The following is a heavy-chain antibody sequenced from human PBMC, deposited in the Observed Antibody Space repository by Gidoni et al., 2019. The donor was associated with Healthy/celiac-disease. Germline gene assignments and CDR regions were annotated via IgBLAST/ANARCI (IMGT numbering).Heavy chain of an antibody. V-gene: IGHV4-34*01. CDR1: GGSFSGYY. Sequence: QVQLQQWGAGLLKPSEPLSLTCAVYGGSFSGYYWSWIRQPPGKGLEWIGEINHSGSTNYNPSLKSRVTISVDTSKNQFSLKLSSVTAADTAVYYCARARYSYTHYYFDYWGQGTLVTVSS. CDR3: ARARYSYTHYYFDY. D-gene: IGHD5-18*01. J-gene: IGHJ4*02. CDR2: INHSGST.